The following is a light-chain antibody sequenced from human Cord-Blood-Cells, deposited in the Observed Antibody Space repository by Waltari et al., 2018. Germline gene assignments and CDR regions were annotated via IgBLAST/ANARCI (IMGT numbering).Light chain of an antibody. CDR2: EGS. V-gene: IGLV2-23*01. J-gene: IGLJ3*02. Sequence: QSALTQPASVSRSPGQSLPISCTGTSSDLGSYDLVSWYQQHPGKAPKLMIYEGSKRPSWVSNRLSGSKSGNTAALTISGLQAEDEADYYCCSYAGSSTWVFGGGTKLTVL. CDR3: CSYAGSSTWV. CDR1: SSDLGSYDL.